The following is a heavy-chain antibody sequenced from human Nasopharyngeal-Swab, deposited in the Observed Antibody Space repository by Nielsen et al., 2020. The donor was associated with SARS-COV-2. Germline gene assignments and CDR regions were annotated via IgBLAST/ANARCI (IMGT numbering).Heavy chain of an antibody. CDR3: VREPNSGVYFDH. V-gene: IGHV4-59*13. J-gene: IGHJ4*02. CDR1: GGSINNYY. CDR2: IYYNGNS. Sequence: SETLSLTCTVSGGSINNYYWNWIRQPPGKGLEWIGYIYYNGNSNYNPSLKSRVTMSVDTSKNQFSLKLSSVTAMDTAVYYCVREPNSGVYFDHWGQGTLVTVSS. D-gene: IGHD5-12*01.